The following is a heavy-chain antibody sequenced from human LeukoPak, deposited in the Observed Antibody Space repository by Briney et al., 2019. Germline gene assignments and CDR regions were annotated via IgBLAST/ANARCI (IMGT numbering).Heavy chain of an antibody. D-gene: IGHD3-10*01. J-gene: IGHJ4*02. CDR3: AKGPVAYYYNSGSYYPDY. V-gene: IGHV3-21*04. Sequence: PGGSLRLSCAASGFAFSSYSMNWVRQAPGKGLEWVSSISSSSSYIYYADSVKGRFTISRDNSKSTLYLQMNSLRAEDTAVYYCAKGPVAYYYNSGSYYPDYWGQGTLVTVSS. CDR1: GFAFSSYS. CDR2: ISSSSSYI.